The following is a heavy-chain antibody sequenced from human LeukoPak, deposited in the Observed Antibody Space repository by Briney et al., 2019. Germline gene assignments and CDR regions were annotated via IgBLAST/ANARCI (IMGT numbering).Heavy chain of an antibody. D-gene: IGHD6-13*01. CDR1: GGSISTYY. CDR3: ARHSGLSSSWTDWFDP. J-gene: IGHJ5*02. Sequence: SETLSLTCTVSGGSISTYYYSWIRQPPGKGLEWIGYIYYSGNTNSNPSLKSRVTISVDTSKNQFSLKLSSVTAADTAVYYCARHSGLSSSWTDWFDPWGQGTLVTVSS. CDR2: IYYSGNT. V-gene: IGHV4-59*08.